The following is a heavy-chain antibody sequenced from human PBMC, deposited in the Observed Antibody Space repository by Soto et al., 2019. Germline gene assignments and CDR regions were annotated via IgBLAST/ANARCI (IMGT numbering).Heavy chain of an antibody. CDR3: TRGHGDFAGDFDH. CDR1: GYTFNKYS. Sequence: QGQLMQSGAEVKKPGASVKVSCKASGYTFNKYSISWVRQAPGQGLEWMGWISASNGNTDFAQKFQGRVTMAIDTSTSTAYMELRSLRSDDKAVFYCTRGHGDFAGDFDHWGQGTLVTVSS. CDR2: ISASNGNT. D-gene: IGHD4-17*01. V-gene: IGHV1-18*04. J-gene: IGHJ4*02.